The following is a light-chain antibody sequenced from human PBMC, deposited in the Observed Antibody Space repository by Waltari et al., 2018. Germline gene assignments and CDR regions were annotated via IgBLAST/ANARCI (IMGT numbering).Light chain of an antibody. Sequence: QSVLTQPPSVSAAPGQKVSISCSGSTPNIGNNYVSWYQQFPGTAPKLLIYEDSRRPSWIPDRFSGYKSGASATRDITGLQTGDEADDYCGTWDSSLGVGVLGGGTRVTVL. CDR3: GTWDSSLGVGV. V-gene: IGLV1-51*01. CDR2: EDS. J-gene: IGLJ2*01. CDR1: TPNIGNNY.